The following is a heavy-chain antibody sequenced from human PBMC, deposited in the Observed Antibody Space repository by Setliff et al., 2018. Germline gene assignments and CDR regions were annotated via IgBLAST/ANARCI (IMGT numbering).Heavy chain of an antibody. J-gene: IGHJ3*02. Sequence: ASVKVSCKASSYTFSSYGISWVRQAPGQGLEWMGWISVYNGDTNYAQNLQGRVTMTTDTSTSTAYMELRSQRSDDTAVYYCARDRRNIVVAVVNAAFDIWGQGTMVTVSS. CDR1: SYTFSSYG. CDR3: ARDRRNIVVAVVNAAFDI. V-gene: IGHV1-18*01. CDR2: ISVYNGDT. D-gene: IGHD2-15*01.